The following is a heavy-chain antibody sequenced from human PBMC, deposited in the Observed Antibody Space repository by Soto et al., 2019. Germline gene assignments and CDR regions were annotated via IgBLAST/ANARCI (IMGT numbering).Heavy chain of an antibody. Sequence: SETLSLTCAISGDSVSSNSAAWNWIRQSPSRGLEWLGRTYYRSKWYNDYAVSVKSRITINPDTSKNQFSLQLNSVTPEDTAVYYCASSNARYQLERHNAVDIWGQGTMVTVSS. CDR2: TYYRSKWYN. CDR1: GDSVSSNSAA. J-gene: IGHJ3*02. V-gene: IGHV6-1*01. D-gene: IGHD1-1*01. CDR3: ASSNARYQLERHNAVDI.